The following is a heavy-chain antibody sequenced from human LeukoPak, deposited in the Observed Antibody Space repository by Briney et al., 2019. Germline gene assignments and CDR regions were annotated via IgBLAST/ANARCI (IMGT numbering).Heavy chain of an antibody. CDR1: GFIFGSHG. V-gene: IGHV3-9*01. J-gene: IGHJ4*02. Sequence: GGSLRLPCAASGFIFGSHGMHWVRQVPGKGLEWASGISWNSGSRLYADSVRGRFTIDRDNANNSLHLQMDFLRPEDTAVYYCAKAKTELMSGWNYFDSWGQGALVTVSS. D-gene: IGHD6-19*01. CDR3: AKAKTELMSGWNYFDS. CDR2: ISWNSGSR.